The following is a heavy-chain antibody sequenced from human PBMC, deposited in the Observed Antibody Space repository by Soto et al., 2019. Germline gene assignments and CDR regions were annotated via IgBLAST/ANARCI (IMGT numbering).Heavy chain of an antibody. Sequence: ASLKCSCKTSGYTFTSYGISWVRQAPGQGVDWMGWMNPNTGDSSYAQKFQGRVTMTSDTSITTAHMELSSLRSEDTAVYYCARRAETNGWNGFGADKYYFDFWGQGTLVTVSS. V-gene: IGHV1-8*02. J-gene: IGHJ4*02. D-gene: IGHD1-1*01. CDR2: MNPNTGDS. CDR3: ARRAETNGWNGFGADKYYFDF. CDR1: GYTFTSYG.